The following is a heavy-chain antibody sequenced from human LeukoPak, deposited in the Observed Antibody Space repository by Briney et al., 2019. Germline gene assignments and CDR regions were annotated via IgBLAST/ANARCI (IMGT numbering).Heavy chain of an antibody. CDR2: IYCSGST. CDR1: GGSISSYY. CDR3: ARDLYYDFWSGFDNWFDP. V-gene: IGHV4-59*01. Sequence: PSETLSLTCTVSGGSISSYYWSWIRQPPGKGLEWIGYIYCSGSTNYNPSLKSRVTISVDTSKNQFSLKLSSVTAADTAVYYCARDLYYDFWSGFDNWFDPWGQGTLVTVSS. J-gene: IGHJ5*02. D-gene: IGHD3-3*01.